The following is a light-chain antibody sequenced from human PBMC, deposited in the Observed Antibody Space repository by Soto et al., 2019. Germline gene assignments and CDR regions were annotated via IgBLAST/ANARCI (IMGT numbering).Light chain of an antibody. J-gene: IGKJ1*01. CDR1: QSVSSD. CDR2: GAS. CDR3: QQYNNWPPWT. Sequence: EIVMTQSPATLPVSPGERATLSCRASQSVSSDLAWYQQKPGQAPRLLIYGASTRATGIPARFSGGGSGTEFTLTISSLQSEDFAVYYCQQYNNWPPWTFGQGTKVDIK. V-gene: IGKV3-15*01.